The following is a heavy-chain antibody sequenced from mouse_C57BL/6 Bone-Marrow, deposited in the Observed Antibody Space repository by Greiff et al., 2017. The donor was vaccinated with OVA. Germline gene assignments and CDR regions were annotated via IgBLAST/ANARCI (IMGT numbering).Heavy chain of an antibody. J-gene: IGHJ3*01. D-gene: IGHD2-2*01. CDR2: IYPRSGNT. V-gene: IGHV1-81*01. CDR1: GYTFTGYG. Sequence: VKLQESGAELARPGASVKLSCKASGYTFTGYGISWVKQRTGQGLEWIGEIYPRSGNTYYNEKFKGKATLTADKSSSTAYMELRSLTSEDSAVYFCARGLWLRRAWFAYWGQGTLVTVSA. CDR3: ARGLWLRRAWFAY.